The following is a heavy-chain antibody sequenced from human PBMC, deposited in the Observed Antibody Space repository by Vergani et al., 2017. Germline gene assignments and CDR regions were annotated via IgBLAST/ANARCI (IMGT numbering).Heavy chain of an antibody. CDR3: ARGRPLERPTDAFDI. D-gene: IGHD1-1*01. CDR2: IGTAGDT. V-gene: IGHV3-13*01. Sequence: EVQLLESGGGSAQPGGSLRLSCAASGFTFSSYDMHWVRQATGKGLEWVSAIGTAGDTYYPGSVKGRFTISRENAKNSLYLQMNSLRAGDTAVYYCARGRPLERPTDAFDIWGQGTMVTVSS. J-gene: IGHJ3*02. CDR1: GFTFSSYD.